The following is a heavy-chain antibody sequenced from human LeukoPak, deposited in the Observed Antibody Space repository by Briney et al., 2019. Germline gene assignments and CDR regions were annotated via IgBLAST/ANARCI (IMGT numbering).Heavy chain of an antibody. CDR2: ISSSSSYI. J-gene: IGHJ4*02. D-gene: IGHD3-22*01. CDR3: ARGSGGYYYDSSSTAMDY. CDR1: GLTFSSYS. V-gene: IGHV3-21*01. Sequence: NPGGSLRLSCAASGLTFSSYSMNWVRQAPGKGLEWVSSISSSSSYIYYADSVKGRFTISRDNAKNSLYLQMNSLRAEDTAVYYCARGSGGYYYDSSSTAMDYWGQGTLVTVSS.